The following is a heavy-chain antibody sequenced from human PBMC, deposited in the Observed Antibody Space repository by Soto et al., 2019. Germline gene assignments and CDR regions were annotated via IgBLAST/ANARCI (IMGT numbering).Heavy chain of an antibody. J-gene: IGHJ4*02. CDR3: ARDKGQQLVAGDFDY. D-gene: IGHD6-13*01. Sequence: SQTLSLTRAISGDSVSSNSAAWNWIRQSPSRGLEWLGRTYYRSKWYNDYAVSVKSRITINPDTSKNQLSLQLNSVTPEDTAVYYCARDKGQQLVAGDFDYWGQGTLVTVSS. CDR2: TYYRSKWYN. V-gene: IGHV6-1*01. CDR1: GDSVSSNSAA.